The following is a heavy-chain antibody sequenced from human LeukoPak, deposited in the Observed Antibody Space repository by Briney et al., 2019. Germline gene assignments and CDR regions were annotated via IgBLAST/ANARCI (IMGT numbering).Heavy chain of an antibody. CDR2: INHSGST. J-gene: IGHJ6*03. Sequence: SETLSLTCAVYGGSFSGYYWSWIRQPPGKGLEGIGEINHSGSTNYNPSLKSRVTISVDTSKNQFSLKLSSVTAADTAVYYCARRLAARPTCTYYYYMDVWGKGTTVTVSS. CDR1: GGSFSGYY. CDR3: ARRLAARPTCTYYYYMDV. D-gene: IGHD6-6*01. V-gene: IGHV4-34*01.